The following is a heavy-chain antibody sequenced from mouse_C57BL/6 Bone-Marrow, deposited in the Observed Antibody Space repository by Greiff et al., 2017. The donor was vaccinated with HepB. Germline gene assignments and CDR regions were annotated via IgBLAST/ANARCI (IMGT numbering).Heavy chain of an antibody. V-gene: IGHV10-3*01. CDR3: VSQVGDYDYSYYYAMDY. J-gene: IGHJ4*01. Sequence: EVKVVESGGGLVQPKGSLKLSCAASGFTFNTYAMHWVRQAPGKGLEWVARIRSKSSNYATYYADSVKDRFTISRDDSQSMLYLQMNNLKTEDTAMYYCVSQVGDYDYSYYYAMDYWGQGTSVTVSS. CDR2: IRSKSSNYAT. CDR1: GFTFNTYA. D-gene: IGHD2-4*01.